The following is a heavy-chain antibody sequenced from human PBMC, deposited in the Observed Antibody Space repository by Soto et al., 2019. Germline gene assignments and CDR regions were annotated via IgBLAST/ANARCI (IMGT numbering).Heavy chain of an antibody. Sequence: GGSLRLSCVASGFTFSSYSMNWVRQAPGKGLEWVSSISSSSSYIYYADSGKGRFTISRDNAKNSLYLQMNSLRAEDTAVYYCARGGSIITIFGVVKNYMDVWGKGTTVTVSS. CDR2: ISSSSSYI. CDR1: GFTFSSYS. D-gene: IGHD3-3*01. CDR3: ARGGSIITIFGVVKNYMDV. V-gene: IGHV3-21*01. J-gene: IGHJ6*03.